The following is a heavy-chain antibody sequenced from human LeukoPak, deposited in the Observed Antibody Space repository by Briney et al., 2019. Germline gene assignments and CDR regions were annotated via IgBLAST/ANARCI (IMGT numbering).Heavy chain of an antibody. J-gene: IGHJ5*02. D-gene: IGHD3-3*01. CDR3: TGDGSWSGYYAVRWFDP. V-gene: IGHV3-74*01. CDR1: GFTFGNYW. Sequence: GGSLRLSCAASGFTFGNYWMHWVRQAPGKGLMWVSRLSADGSITAYADSVKGRFTISRDNAKNSLYLQMNSLRAEDTAVYYCTGDGSWSGYYAVRWFDPWGQGTLVTVSS. CDR2: LSADGSIT.